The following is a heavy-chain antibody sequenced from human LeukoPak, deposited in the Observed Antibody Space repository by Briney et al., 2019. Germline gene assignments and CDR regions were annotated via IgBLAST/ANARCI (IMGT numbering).Heavy chain of an antibody. V-gene: IGHV3-23*01. J-gene: IGHJ3*02. Sequence: GGSLRLSCAASGFTFSSYAMSWVRQAPGKGLEWVSAISGSGGSTYYADSVKGRFTISRDNSKNTLYLQMNSLRAEDTAVYYCARSSNYYDSSGYYYAPVDDAFDIWGQGTMVTVSS. CDR3: ARSSNYYDSSGYYYAPVDDAFDI. CDR2: ISGSGGST. D-gene: IGHD3-22*01. CDR1: GFTFSSYA.